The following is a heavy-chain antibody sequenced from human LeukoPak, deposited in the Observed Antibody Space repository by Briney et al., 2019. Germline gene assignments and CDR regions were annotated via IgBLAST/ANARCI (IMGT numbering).Heavy chain of an antibody. D-gene: IGHD3-3*01. CDR1: GYTFTSYD. CDR3: AIPYSSYDFWSGYYTPGGYYYYGMDV. Sequence: ASVKVSCTASGYTFTSYDINWVRQATGQGLEWMGWMNPNSGNTGYAQKFQGRVTMTRNTSISTAYMELSSLRSEDTAVYYCAIPYSSYDFWSGYYTPGGYYYYGMDVWGQGTTVTVSS. V-gene: IGHV1-8*01. CDR2: MNPNSGNT. J-gene: IGHJ6*02.